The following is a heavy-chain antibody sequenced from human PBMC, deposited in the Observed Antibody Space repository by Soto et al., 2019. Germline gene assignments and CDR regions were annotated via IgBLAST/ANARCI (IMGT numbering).Heavy chain of an antibody. Sequence: PGGSLRLSCAASGFTVSGNYMTWVRQAPGKGLEWVSVIYGGGTTYYADSVKGRFTISRQNSENTLYLQMNSLRAEDTAVYYCARQYTNYDSRGFDYWGQGTLATV. J-gene: IGHJ4*02. V-gene: IGHV3-53*04. CDR2: IYGGGTT. CDR3: ARQYTNYDSRGFDY. D-gene: IGHD3-22*01. CDR1: GFTVSGNY.